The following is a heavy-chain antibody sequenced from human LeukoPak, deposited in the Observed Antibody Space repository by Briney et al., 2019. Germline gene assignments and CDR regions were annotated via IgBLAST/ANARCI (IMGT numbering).Heavy chain of an antibody. Sequence: PGGSLRLSCAASGFTFSSYWMSWVRQAPGKGLEGVANIKQDGSEKYYVDSVKGRFTISRDNAKNSLYLQMNSLRAEDTAVYYCARDPESRYCTNGVCYKLFYYFDYWGQGALVTVSS. J-gene: IGHJ4*02. V-gene: IGHV3-7*01. CDR3: ARDPESRYCTNGVCYKLFYYFDY. CDR2: IKQDGSEK. D-gene: IGHD2-8*01. CDR1: GFTFSSYW.